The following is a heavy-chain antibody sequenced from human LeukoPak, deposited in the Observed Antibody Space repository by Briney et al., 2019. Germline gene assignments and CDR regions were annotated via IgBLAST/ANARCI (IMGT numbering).Heavy chain of an antibody. CDR2: IYTSGST. D-gene: IGHD5-18*01. CDR1: GGSISSYY. J-gene: IGHJ5*02. V-gene: IGHV4-4*07. Sequence: SETLSLTCTVSGGSISSYYGSWIRQPAGKGLEWIGRIYTSGSTNYNPSLKSRVTISVDTSKNQFSLKLSSVTAADTAVYYCARVNVGYSYGMYNWFDPWGQGTLVTVSS. CDR3: ARVNVGYSYGMYNWFDP.